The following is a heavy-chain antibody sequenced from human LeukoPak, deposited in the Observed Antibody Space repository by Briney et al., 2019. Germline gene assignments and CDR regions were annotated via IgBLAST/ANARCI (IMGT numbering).Heavy chain of an antibody. J-gene: IGHJ4*02. CDR3: AKGEGGFCSSTSCSTFFDY. Sequence: GGSLRLSCAASGFTFSSYGMHWVRQAPGKGLEWVAVISYDGSNKYYADSVKGRFTISRDNSKNTLYLQMNSLRAEDTAVYYCAKGEGGFCSSTSCSTFFDYWGQGTLVTVSS. CDR1: GFTFSSYG. V-gene: IGHV3-30*18. CDR2: ISYDGSNK. D-gene: IGHD2-2*01.